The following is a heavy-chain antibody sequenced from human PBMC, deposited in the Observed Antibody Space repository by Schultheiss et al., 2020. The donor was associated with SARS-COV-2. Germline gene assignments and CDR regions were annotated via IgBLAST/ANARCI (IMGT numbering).Heavy chain of an antibody. CDR1: GGSLSPYY. Sequence: SQTLSLTCSVAGGSLSPYYWSWIRQSPGKGLEWIGHIYHSGSTNYNPSLKSRVIMSVDTSKSQLSLKLSSVTAADTAVYYCARSGWELLYYFDYWGQGTLVTVSS. D-gene: IGHD1-26*01. J-gene: IGHJ4*02. V-gene: IGHV4-59*01. CDR3: ARSGWELLYYFDY. CDR2: IYHSGST.